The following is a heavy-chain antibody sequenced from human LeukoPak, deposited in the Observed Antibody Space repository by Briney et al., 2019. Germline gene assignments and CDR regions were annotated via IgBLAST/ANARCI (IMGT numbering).Heavy chain of an antibody. Sequence: GGSLRLSCAASGFTFSSYWMHWVRQAPGKGLVWVSRINSDGSSTSYADSVKGRFTISRDNAKNTLYLQMNSLRAEDTAVYYCARDYGSGSYYSYFDYWGQGTVVTVSS. CDR2: INSDGSST. CDR3: ARDYGSGSYYSYFDY. V-gene: IGHV3-74*01. CDR1: GFTFSSYW. J-gene: IGHJ4*02. D-gene: IGHD3-10*01.